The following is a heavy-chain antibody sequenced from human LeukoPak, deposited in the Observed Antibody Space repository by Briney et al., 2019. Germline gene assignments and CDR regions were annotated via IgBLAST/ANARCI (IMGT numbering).Heavy chain of an antibody. J-gene: IGHJ4*02. CDR3: ARESSSGWYYFDY. CDR2: INSDGSST. CDR1: GFTFSSYW. D-gene: IGHD6-19*01. Sequence: PGGSLRLSCAASGFTFSSYWMHWVRQAPGKGLVWVSRINSDGSSTSYADSVKGRFTISRDNAKNTLYLQMNSLRAKDTAVYYCARESSSGWYYFDYWGQGTLVTVSS. V-gene: IGHV3-74*01.